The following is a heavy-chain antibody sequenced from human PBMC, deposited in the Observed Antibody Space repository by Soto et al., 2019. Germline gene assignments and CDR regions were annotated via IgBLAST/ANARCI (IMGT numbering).Heavy chain of an antibody. V-gene: IGHV3-7*01. CDR1: GFTFSTYW. J-gene: IGHJ4*02. D-gene: IGHD3-16*01. Sequence: EVQLVESGGGLVQPGGSLRLSCAASGFTFSTYWMTWVRRPPGKGLEWVANLDQDGSERYYVDSVRGRFTICRDNAKNELMLPRNSPGGDEAGVFYCVCGGNFFVYWGQGTLVTVSP. CDR3: VCGGNFFVY. CDR2: LDQDGSER.